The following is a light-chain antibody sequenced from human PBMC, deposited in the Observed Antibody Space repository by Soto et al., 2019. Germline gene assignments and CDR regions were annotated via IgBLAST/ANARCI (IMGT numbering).Light chain of an antibody. CDR2: GAS. CDR3: HQHADSPLT. Sequence: DIVLTQSPGTLSLSPGERATLSCRASQTVSSSYLAWYQQKPGQAPRLLIYGASNRASGTPDRFSGSGSGTDFTLTISRLEPEDLAVYYCHQHADSPLTFGGGTKVDIK. V-gene: IGKV3-20*01. CDR1: QTVSSSY. J-gene: IGKJ4*01.